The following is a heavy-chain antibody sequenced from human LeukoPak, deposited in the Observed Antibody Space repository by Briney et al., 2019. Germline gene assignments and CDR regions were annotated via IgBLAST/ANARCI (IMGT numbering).Heavy chain of an antibody. V-gene: IGHV3-21*01. D-gene: IGHD5-18*01. Sequence: GGSLRLSCAASGFTFSSYSMNWVRQAPGKGLEWVSSISGSGSYIYYADSVKGRFTISRDNAKNSLYLQMNSPRAEDTAVYYCARGFLQEAYSYGSPCGPWGQGTLVTVSS. CDR2: ISGSGSYI. CDR1: GFTFSSYS. CDR3: ARGFLQEAYSYGSPCGP. J-gene: IGHJ5*02.